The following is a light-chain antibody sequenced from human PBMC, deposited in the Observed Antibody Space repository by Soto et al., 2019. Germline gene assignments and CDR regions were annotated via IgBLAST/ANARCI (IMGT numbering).Light chain of an antibody. Sequence: QPVLTQPPSVSGAPGQRVTISCTGSSSNIGAGYDVHWYQQLPGTAPKLLMYGSSNRPSGVPDRFSGSKSGTSASLAITGLQAEDEADYYCQSFDSSLSASVFGGGTKVTVL. V-gene: IGLV1-40*01. J-gene: IGLJ3*02. CDR2: GSS. CDR3: QSFDSSLSASV. CDR1: SSNIGAGYD.